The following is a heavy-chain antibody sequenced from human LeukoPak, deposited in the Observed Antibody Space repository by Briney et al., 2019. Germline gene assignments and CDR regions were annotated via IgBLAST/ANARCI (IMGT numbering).Heavy chain of an antibody. Sequence: SDTLSLTCAVSGYSITSSSWWGWIRQPPGKGLEWIGYIYHSGTTYYNPSLQSRVTMSVDTSKNQFSLKLSSVTAVDTAVYYCARKENVYYYFDYWGQGTLVTASS. V-gene: IGHV4-28*01. J-gene: IGHJ4*02. CDR2: IYHSGTT. CDR3: ARKENVYYYFDY. D-gene: IGHD3-10*01. CDR1: GYSITSSSW.